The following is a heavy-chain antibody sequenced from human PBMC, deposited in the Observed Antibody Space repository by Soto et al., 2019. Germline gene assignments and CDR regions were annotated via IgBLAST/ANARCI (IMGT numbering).Heavy chain of an antibody. CDR1: GGTISRYS. CDR3: AREDRDRETGLVPAAIDGMDV. D-gene: IGHD2-2*01. V-gene: IGHV1-69*08. Sequence: QVQLVQSGAEVKKPGSSVKVSCKASGGTISRYSITWVRQAPGHGLEWIGRVIPIFGRPTYAQKFQGRVTITADESTSTAYMELSSLRSDDTAVYYCAREDRDRETGLVPAAIDGMDVWGQGTTVTVSS. J-gene: IGHJ6*02. CDR2: VIPIFGRP.